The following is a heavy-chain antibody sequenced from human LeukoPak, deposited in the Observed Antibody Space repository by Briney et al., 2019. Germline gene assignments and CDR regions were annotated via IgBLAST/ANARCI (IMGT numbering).Heavy chain of an antibody. CDR3: AREVAAAGTKIDY. CDR1: GFTFSSYA. V-gene: IGHV3-30*04. CDR2: IPYDGSNK. J-gene: IGHJ4*02. Sequence: AGGSLRLSCAASGFTFSSYAMHWVRQAPGKGLEWVAVIPYDGSNKYYADSVKGRFTISRDNSKNTLYLQMNSLRAEDTAVYYCAREVAAAGTKIDYWGQGTLVTVSS. D-gene: IGHD6-13*01.